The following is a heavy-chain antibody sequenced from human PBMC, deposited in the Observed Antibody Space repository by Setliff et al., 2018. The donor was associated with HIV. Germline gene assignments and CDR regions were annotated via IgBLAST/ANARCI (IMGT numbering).Heavy chain of an antibody. CDR3: ARDCRVGWVFTYGMDV. CDR2: IGTGVDT. CDR1: GFAFSDYD. Sequence: PGGSLRLSCATSGFAFSDYDFHWVRQVTGEGLEWVSAIGTGVDTYYADSVKGRFTISRDNSKNTLFLQMNSLRPEDTAVYYCARDCRVGWVFTYGMDVWGQGTLVTVSS. V-gene: IGHV3-13*01. D-gene: IGHD6-13*01. J-gene: IGHJ6*02.